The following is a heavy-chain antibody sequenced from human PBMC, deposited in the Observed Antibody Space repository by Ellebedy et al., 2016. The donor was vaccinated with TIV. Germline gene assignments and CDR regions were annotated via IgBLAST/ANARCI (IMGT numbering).Heavy chain of an antibody. CDR1: GGTFSSYA. CDR3: ASHYYYDSSGYYYEGGEGYYFDY. V-gene: IGHV1-69*13. D-gene: IGHD3-22*01. J-gene: IGHJ4*02. Sequence: SVKVSCXASGGTFSSYAISWVRQAPGQGLEWMGGIIPIFGTANYAQKFQGRVTITADESTSTAYMELSSLRSEDTAVYYCASHYYYDSSGYYYEGGEGYYFDYWGQGTLVTVSS. CDR2: IIPIFGTA.